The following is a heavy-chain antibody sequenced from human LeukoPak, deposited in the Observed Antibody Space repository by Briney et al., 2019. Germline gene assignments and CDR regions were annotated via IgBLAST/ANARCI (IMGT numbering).Heavy chain of an antibody. CDR3: ARGAVYRYYYDSSGYSSTYIDY. J-gene: IGHJ4*02. V-gene: IGHV1-46*01. D-gene: IGHD3-22*01. CDR1: GYTFTSYY. CDR2: INPSGGST. Sequence: ASVKVSCKASGYTFTSYYMHWVRQAPGQGLEWMGIINPSGGSTSYAQKFQGRVTMTRDMSTSTVYMELSSLRSEDTAVYYCARGAVYRYYYDSSGYSSTYIDYWGQGTLVTVSS.